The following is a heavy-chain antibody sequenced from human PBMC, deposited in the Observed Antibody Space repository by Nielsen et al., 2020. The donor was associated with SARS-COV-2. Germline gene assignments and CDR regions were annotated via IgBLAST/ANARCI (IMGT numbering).Heavy chain of an antibody. CDR2: ISDSSGYI. CDR1: GFTFSGFT. J-gene: IGHJ4*02. D-gene: IGHD3/OR15-3a*01. CDR3: ARGGLGLSPPGY. Sequence: GESLKISCVASGFTFSGFTMNWVRQAPGKGLEWVSSISDSSGYIHNADSLKGRFTISRDNAKNSLFLQMNSLRPEDTALYYCARGGLGLSPPGYWGQGTLVTVSS. V-gene: IGHV3-21*01.